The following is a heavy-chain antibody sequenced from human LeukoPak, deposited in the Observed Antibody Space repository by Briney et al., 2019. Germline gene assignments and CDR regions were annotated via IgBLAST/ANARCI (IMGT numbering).Heavy chain of an antibody. V-gene: IGHV4-39*01. J-gene: IGHJ5*02. CDR1: GGSISSSSYY. D-gene: IGHD6-6*01. CDR2: IYYSGST. CDR3: ARSGIASRPDSWFDP. Sequence: SETLSLTCTVSGGSISSSSYYWGWIRQPPGKGLEWIGSIYYSGSTYYNPSLKSRVTISVDTSKNQFSLKLSSVTAADTAVYYCARSGIASRPDSWFDPWGQGTLVTVSS.